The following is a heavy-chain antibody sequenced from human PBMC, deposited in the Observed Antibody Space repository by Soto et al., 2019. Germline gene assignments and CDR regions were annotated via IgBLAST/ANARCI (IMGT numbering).Heavy chain of an antibody. D-gene: IGHD2-21*01. V-gene: IGHV4-4*02. J-gene: IGHJ4*01. CDR1: GASVQSNW. Sequence: QVQLQESGPGLVKPSESLSLTCDVSGASVQSNWWSWVRQPPGRDLEWIGEIFHSGSRNYNPSLGRRATILLDESNNRFSLSPHSVTAADTAVYYCVRHMGVARTRGFDYWGHGTLVTVSS. CDR2: IFHSGSR. CDR3: VRHMGVARTRGFDY.